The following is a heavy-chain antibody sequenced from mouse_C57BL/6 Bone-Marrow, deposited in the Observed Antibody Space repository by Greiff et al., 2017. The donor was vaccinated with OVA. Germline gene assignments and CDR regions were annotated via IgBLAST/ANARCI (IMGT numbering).Heavy chain of an antibody. CDR1: GYTFTTYP. CDR2: FHPYNDDT. Sequence: VQGVESGAELVKPGASVKMSCKASGYTFTTYPIEWMKQNHGKSLEWIGNFHPYNDDTKYNEKFKGKATLTVEKSSSTVYLELSRLTSDDSAVYYCARNSNYLLGYFDVWGTGTTVTVSS. CDR3: ARNSNYLLGYFDV. J-gene: IGHJ1*03. V-gene: IGHV1-47*01. D-gene: IGHD2-5*01.